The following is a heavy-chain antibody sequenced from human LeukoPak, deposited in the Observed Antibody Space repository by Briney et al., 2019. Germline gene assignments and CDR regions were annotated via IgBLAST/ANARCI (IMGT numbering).Heavy chain of an antibody. Sequence: GGSLRLSCVGSGFRFRAFTMHWVRQAPGRGLEWVSLFSRNGVTTFYADSVRGRFTISRDNSKNTLYLQMNSLRAEDTAVYYCAKYHHDSSGHSDYWGQGTLVTVSS. D-gene: IGHD3-22*01. J-gene: IGHJ4*02. V-gene: IGHV3-23*01. CDR2: FSRNGVTT. CDR1: GFRFRAFT. CDR3: AKYHHDSSGHSDY.